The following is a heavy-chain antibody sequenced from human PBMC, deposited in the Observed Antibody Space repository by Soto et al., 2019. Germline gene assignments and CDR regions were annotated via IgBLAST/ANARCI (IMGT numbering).Heavy chain of an antibody. D-gene: IGHD3-10*01. CDR2: INHSGST. V-gene: IGHV4-34*01. CDR1: GGNFRGYY. Sequence: SETLSHTCAVYGGNFRGYYWSWIRQPPGKGLEWIGEINHSGSTNYNLSLKSRVTISVDTSKNQFSLKLSSVTAADTAVYYCARGGMSTMVYFDYWGQGTLVTVSS. J-gene: IGHJ4*02. CDR3: ARGGMSTMVYFDY.